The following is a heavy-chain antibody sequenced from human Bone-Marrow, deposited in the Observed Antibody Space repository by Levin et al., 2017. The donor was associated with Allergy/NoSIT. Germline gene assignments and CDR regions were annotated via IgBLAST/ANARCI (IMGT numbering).Heavy chain of an antibody. D-gene: IGHD3-22*01. V-gene: IGHV4-31*03. CDR2: IYYSGST. CDR1: GGPIRSAGYY. CDR3: AGRTFHSDRGGYYFDY. J-gene: IGHJ4*02. Sequence: SETLSLTCTVSGGPIRSAGYYWGWIRRHPGKGLEWIGYIYYSGSTYYNPSLKSRVTISVDSSKNQFSLKLTSLTAADTAVYYCAGRTFHSDRGGYYFDYWGQGTLATVSS.